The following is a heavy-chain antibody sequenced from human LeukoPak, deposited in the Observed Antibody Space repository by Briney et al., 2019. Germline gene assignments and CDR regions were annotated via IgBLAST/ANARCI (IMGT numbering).Heavy chain of an antibody. D-gene: IGHD6-6*01. V-gene: IGHV1-2*02. CDR1: GYTFTGYY. Sequence: ASVEVSCKASGYTFTGYYMHWVRQAPGQGLEWMGWINPNSGGTNYAQKFQGRVTMTRDTSISTAYMELSRLRSDDTAVYYCARDLVEYSSSSGPYYYYGMDVWGQGTTVTVSS. J-gene: IGHJ6*02. CDR2: INPNSGGT. CDR3: ARDLVEYSSSSGPYYYYGMDV.